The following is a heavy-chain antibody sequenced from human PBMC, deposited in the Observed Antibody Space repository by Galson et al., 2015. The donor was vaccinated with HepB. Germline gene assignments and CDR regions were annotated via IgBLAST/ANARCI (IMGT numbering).Heavy chain of an antibody. CDR3: ARDQLPMYYYDSSGYYYPGY. CDR1: GYTFTSYY. Sequence: SVKVSCKASGYTFTSYYMHWVRQAPGQGLEWMGIINPSGGSTSYAQKFQGRVTMTRDTSTSTVYMELSSLRSEDTAVYYCARDQLPMYYYDSSGYYYPGYWGQGTLVTVSS. D-gene: IGHD3-22*01. CDR2: INPSGGST. V-gene: IGHV1-46*01. J-gene: IGHJ4*02.